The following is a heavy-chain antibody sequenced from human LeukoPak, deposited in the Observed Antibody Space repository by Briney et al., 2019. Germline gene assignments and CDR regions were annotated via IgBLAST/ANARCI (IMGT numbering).Heavy chain of an antibody. D-gene: IGHD6-13*01. J-gene: IGHJ4*02. CDR2: IIPIFGTA. CDR3: ARGWVETSSWEEYFDY. Sequence: SVKVSCKASGYTFTSYDINWVRQATGQGLEWMGGIIPIFGTANYAQKFQGRVTITADESTSTAYMELSSLRSEDTAVYYCARGWVETSSWEEYFDYWGQGTLVTVSS. V-gene: IGHV1-69*13. CDR1: GYTFTSYD.